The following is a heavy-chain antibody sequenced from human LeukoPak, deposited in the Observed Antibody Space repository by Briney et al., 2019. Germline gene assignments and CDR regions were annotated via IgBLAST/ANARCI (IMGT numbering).Heavy chain of an antibody. J-gene: IGHJ6*03. CDR2: IIPIFGTP. CDR1: GGTFSTYA. V-gene: IGHV1-69*13. D-gene: IGHD4-11*01. CDR3: ARAPTTPSYMDV. Sequence: SVKVSCKASGGTFSTYAISWVRQAPGQGLEWMGGIIPIFGTPNYAQKFQGRVTITADESTSTAYMELNSLRSEDTAVYYCARAPTTPSYMDVWGKGTTVTVPS.